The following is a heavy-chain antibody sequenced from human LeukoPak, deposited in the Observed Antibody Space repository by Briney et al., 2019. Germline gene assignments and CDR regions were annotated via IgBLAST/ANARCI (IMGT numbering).Heavy chain of an antibody. J-gene: IGHJ6*03. CDR2: ISTSSSFL. Sequence: GGSLRLSCAASGFTFSRYSMNWVRQAPGKGLEWVSSISTSSSFLYYADSVKGRFTISRDNAKNSLYLQMNSLRAEDTAVYYCARYYDFWSSYSSYYYMDVWGKGTTVTVSS. CDR3: ARYYDFWSSYSSYYYMDV. CDR1: GFTFSRYS. V-gene: IGHV3-21*01. D-gene: IGHD3-3*01.